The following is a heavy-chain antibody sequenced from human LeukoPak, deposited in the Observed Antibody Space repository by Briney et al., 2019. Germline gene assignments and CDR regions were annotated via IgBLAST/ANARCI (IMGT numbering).Heavy chain of an antibody. CDR2: IYYSGST. CDR1: GGSISSYY. J-gene: IGHJ6*03. D-gene: IGHD3-16*01. V-gene: IGHV4-59*01. CDR3: ARETSQKGAHYMDV. Sequence: PSETLSLTCTVSGGSISSYYWSWIRQPPGKGLEWIGYIYYSGSTNYNPSLKSRVTISVDTSKNQFSLKLSSVTAADTAVYYCARETSQKGAHYMDVWGKGTAVTISS.